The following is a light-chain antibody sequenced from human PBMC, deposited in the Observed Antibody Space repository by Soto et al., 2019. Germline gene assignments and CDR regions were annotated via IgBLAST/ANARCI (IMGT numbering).Light chain of an antibody. CDR1: QSVDSSY. CDR3: QQYGAAPLYS. J-gene: IGKJ2*01. V-gene: IGKV3-20*01. Sequence: ESVLTQSPATLSLSPGERATLSCRASQSVDSSYLAWYHQRPGQAPRLLIYGASNRATGIPDRFDGSGSGTDFNLTISRLEPEDSAVYYCQQYGAAPLYSFGQGTKLEIK. CDR2: GAS.